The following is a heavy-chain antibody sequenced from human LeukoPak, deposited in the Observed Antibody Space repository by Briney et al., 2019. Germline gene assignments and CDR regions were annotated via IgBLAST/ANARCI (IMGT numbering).Heavy chain of an antibody. CDR2: IIPIFGTA. D-gene: IGHD3-10*01. Sequence: SVKVSCKASGGTFISYAIRWVGQAPGEGGEGMGGIIPIFGTANYAQKLQGRVTITTDESKSTAYMEMSRLRYGDTAVYYCAREGDPTSWAFGDYYYYYYMDVWGKGTTVTVSS. J-gene: IGHJ6*03. CDR3: AREGDPTSWAFGDYYYYYYMDV. CDR1: GGTFISYA. V-gene: IGHV1-69*05.